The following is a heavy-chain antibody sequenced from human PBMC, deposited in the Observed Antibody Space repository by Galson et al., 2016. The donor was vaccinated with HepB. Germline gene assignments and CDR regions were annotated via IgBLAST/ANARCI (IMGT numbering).Heavy chain of an antibody. CDR2: ISHDEQNT. V-gene: IGHV3-30*04. CDR3: ARVGHGYNFGQAFDP. CDR1: GLSFTGYA. J-gene: IGHJ5*02. Sequence: SLRLSCAATGLSFTGYAMHWVRQAPGKGLEWVAFISHDEQNTRYADSVKGRFTITRDNSKYTLYMQMNSLRTEDTAMYYCARVGHGYNFGQAFDPWGQGTLVTVSS. D-gene: IGHD5-18*01.